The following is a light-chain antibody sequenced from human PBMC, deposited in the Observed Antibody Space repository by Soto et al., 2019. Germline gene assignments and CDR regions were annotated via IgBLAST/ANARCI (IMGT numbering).Light chain of an antibody. V-gene: IGKV1-5*03. J-gene: IGKJ1*01. CDR2: KAS. CDR1: QSISSW. Sequence: DIQMTQSPSTLSASVGDRVTITCRASQSISSWLAWYQQKPGKAPKLLIYKASSLESGVPSRFSGSGSGTEFTLTISSLQPDDSATYYCQQYNSYCWTFGQGTKVEIK. CDR3: QQYNSYCWT.